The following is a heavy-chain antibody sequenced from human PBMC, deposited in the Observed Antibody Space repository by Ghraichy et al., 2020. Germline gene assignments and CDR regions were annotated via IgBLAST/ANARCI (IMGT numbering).Heavy chain of an antibody. D-gene: IGHD6-13*01. CDR3: AKGGGHSTLPGFRHYFDY. V-gene: IGHV3-23*01. CDR1: GFTFSSYA. CDR2: ISGSGGST. J-gene: IGHJ4*02. Sequence: GGSLRLSCAASGFTFSSYAMSWVRQAPGKGLEWVSAISGSGGSTYYADSVKGRFTISRDNSKNTLYLQMNSLRAEDTAVYYCAKGGGHSTLPGFRHYFDYWGQGTLVTVSS.